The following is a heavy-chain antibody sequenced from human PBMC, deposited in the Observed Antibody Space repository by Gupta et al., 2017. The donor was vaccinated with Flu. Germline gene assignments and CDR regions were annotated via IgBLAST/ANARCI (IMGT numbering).Heavy chain of an antibody. CDR2: FDYNAKT. Sequence: QLRLQQSGPRLVKTSETLSLTCSVSGGSITDSTYYWGWVRQAPGKGLEWVGSFDYNAKTYYNPSLKSRVTIFVDTRKNQFSLKVTSVTAADTAVYYCARHLITMIKGFDYWGPGTLVTASS. V-gene: IGHV4-39*01. J-gene: IGHJ4*02. CDR3: ARHLITMIKGFDY. D-gene: IGHD3-22*01. CDR1: GGSITDSTYY.